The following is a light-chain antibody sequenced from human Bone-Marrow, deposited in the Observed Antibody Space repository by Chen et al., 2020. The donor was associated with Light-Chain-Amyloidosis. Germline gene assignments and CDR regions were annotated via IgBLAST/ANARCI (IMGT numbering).Light chain of an antibody. J-gene: IGLJ3*02. Sequence: SYVLTQPSSVSVAPGQTATIARGGTNIGSTSFNWYQQTPGQAPLLVVYDDSDRPSGIPERLAGSNSGNTATRTISRVEAGDEADYYCQVWDRSSDRPVFGGGTKLIVL. CDR2: DDS. CDR3: QVWDRSSDRPV. V-gene: IGLV3-21*02. CDR1: NIGSTS.